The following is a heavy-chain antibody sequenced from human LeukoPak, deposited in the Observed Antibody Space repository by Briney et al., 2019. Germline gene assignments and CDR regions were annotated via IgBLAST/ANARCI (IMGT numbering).Heavy chain of an antibody. D-gene: IGHD1-26*01. J-gene: IGHJ4*02. CDR3: ARDRSGSYLPYYFDY. CDR1: GGTFSSYA. CDR2: IIPIFGTA. V-gene: IGHV1-69*13. Sequence: SVKVSCKASGGTFSSYAINWVRQAPGQGLEWMGGIIPIFGTANYAQKFQGRVTITADESTSTAYMELSSLRSEDTAVYYCARDRSGSYLPYYFDYWGQGTLVTVSS.